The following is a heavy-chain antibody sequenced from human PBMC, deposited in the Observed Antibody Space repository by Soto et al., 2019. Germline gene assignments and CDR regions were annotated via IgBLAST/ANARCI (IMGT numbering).Heavy chain of an antibody. CDR1: GGSISSYY. Sequence: SETLSLTCTVSGGSISSYYWSWIRQPPGKGLEWIGYIYYSGSTNYNPSLKSRVTISVDTSKNQFSLKLSSVTAADTAVYYCARLPNYDFWSGYYPDPLDVWGKGTTVTVSS. J-gene: IGHJ6*04. CDR3: ARLPNYDFWSGYYPDPLDV. V-gene: IGHV4-59*08. CDR2: IYYSGST. D-gene: IGHD3-3*01.